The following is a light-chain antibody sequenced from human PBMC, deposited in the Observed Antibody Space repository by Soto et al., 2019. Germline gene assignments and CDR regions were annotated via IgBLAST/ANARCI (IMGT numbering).Light chain of an antibody. CDR1: QSVNSD. CDR2: GAS. V-gene: IGKV3D-15*01. CDR3: QQYNNWPPIN. Sequence: IVVTHSPATLSVSPWERATLSFRSSQSVNSDLAWYQQKPGQAPRLLIYGASTRATGIPDRFSGSGSGTDFTLTISRLEPEDFAVYYCQQYNNWPPINFGQGTRLEIK. J-gene: IGKJ5*01.